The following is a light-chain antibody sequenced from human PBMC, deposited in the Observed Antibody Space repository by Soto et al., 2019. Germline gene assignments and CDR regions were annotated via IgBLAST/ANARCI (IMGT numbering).Light chain of an antibody. J-gene: IGKJ1*01. V-gene: IGKV3-20*01. CDR3: QQSGT. CDR1: QSASSTY. Sequence: EIVLTQSPGTLSLSPGERATLSCRASQSASSTYLAWYQQKPGQAPRLLIYGASSRATGIPDRFSGSGSGTDFTLTIRRLEAEDFAVYYCQQSGTFGPGTKVEIK. CDR2: GAS.